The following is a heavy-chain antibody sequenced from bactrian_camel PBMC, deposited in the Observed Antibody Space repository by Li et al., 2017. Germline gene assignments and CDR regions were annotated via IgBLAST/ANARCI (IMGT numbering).Heavy chain of an antibody. CDR2: LLLMGGRP. CDR3: AAARDCTASGYPITARAE. Sequence: QLVESGGGSVQAGGSLRLSCKISRLTFSSACLGWFRQAPGKARERVAGLLLMGGRPFYDDSVNGRFTLSLDNTQKTMYLQMDSLRVQDTAQYQCAAARDCTASGYPITARAEWGQGTQVTVS. D-gene: IGHD3*01. V-gene: IGHV3-3*01. J-gene: IGHJ4*01. CDR1: RLTFSSAC.